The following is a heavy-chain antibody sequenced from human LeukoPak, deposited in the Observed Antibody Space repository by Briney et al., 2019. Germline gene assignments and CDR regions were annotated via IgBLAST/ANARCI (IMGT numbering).Heavy chain of an antibody. CDR3: ARDIPISLTGYYNWFDP. CDR2: IYYSGST. V-gene: IGHV4-59*01. D-gene: IGHD3-9*01. J-gene: IGHJ5*02. CDR1: GGSISSYY. Sequence: SETLSLTCTVSGGSISSYYWSWIRQPPGKGLEWIGYIYYSGSTNYNPSLKSRVTISVDTSKNQFSLKLSSVTAADTAVYYCARDIPISLTGYYNWFDPWGQGTLVTVSS.